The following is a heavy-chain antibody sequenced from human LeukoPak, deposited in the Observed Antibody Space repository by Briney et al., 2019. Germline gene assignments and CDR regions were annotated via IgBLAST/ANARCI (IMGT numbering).Heavy chain of an antibody. D-gene: IGHD6-19*01. J-gene: IGHJ4*02. Sequence: SETLSLTCTVSGGSISSSSYYWGWIRQPPGKGLEWIGSIYYSGSTYYNPSLKSRVTISVDTSKNQFSLKLSSVTAAGTAVYYCARAHYSSGWQFDYWGQGTLVTVSS. CDR1: GGSISSSSYY. V-gene: IGHV4-39*07. CDR2: IYYSGST. CDR3: ARAHYSSGWQFDY.